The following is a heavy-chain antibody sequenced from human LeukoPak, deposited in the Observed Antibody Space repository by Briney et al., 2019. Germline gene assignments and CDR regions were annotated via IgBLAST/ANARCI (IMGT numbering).Heavy chain of an antibody. CDR3: ARDLRTPSDTNIAIDY. Sequence: GGSLRLSCAASGFTFDDYAMHWVRQAPGKGLEWVSRINSDGRLTSYADSVKGRFTISRDNAKNTLYLQMNSLRAEDTAVYYCARDLRTPSDTNIAIDYWGQGTLVTVSS. D-gene: IGHD4-23*01. CDR2: INSDGRLT. V-gene: IGHV3-74*01. J-gene: IGHJ4*02. CDR1: GFTFDDYA.